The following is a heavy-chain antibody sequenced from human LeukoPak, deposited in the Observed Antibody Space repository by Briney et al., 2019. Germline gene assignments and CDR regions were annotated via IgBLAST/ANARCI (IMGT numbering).Heavy chain of an antibody. CDR1: SDPIITSSYW. D-gene: IGHD3-16*01. V-gene: IGHV4-39*01. CDR2: IHDSGRT. CDR3: ARQRGLGLWYFDY. Sequence: SETLSLTCTVSSDPIITSSYWWGWIRQPPGKGLEWIGSIHDSGRTHYSPSLKSRVTLSVDTSRNQFSLKLSSVNAADTAVYYCARQRGLGLWYFDYWGRGTLVTVSS. J-gene: IGHJ4*02.